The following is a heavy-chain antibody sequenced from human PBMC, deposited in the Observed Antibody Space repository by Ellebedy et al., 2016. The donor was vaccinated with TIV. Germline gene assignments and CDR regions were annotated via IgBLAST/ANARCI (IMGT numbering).Heavy chain of an antibody. D-gene: IGHD2/OR15-2a*01. CDR3: AKYFHWGFNV. CDR2: IKQDGSDK. CDR1: EFTFSSHG. V-gene: IGHV3-7*01. J-gene: IGHJ3*01. Sequence: GESLKISCVASEFTFSSHGMTWVRQAPGKGLEWVADIKQDGSDKWYVDSVKRRFTISRDNAKNSLYLQMNSLRAEDTAVYYCAKYFHWGFNVSGQGTMVTVSS.